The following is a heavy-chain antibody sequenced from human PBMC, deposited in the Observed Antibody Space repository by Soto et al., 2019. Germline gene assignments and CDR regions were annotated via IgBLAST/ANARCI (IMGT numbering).Heavy chain of an antibody. CDR1: GYTFTGYY. CDR3: ARRYGDPSSSAGFDY. V-gene: IGHV1-18*04. Sequence: ASVKVSCKASGYTFTGYYMHWVRQAPGQGLEWMGWIRTYDGSRNFAEKFHGRVTMTTDTSTTTVYMELRSLRSDDTAVSYCARRYGDPSSSAGFDYWGQGTLVTVSS. J-gene: IGHJ4*02. CDR2: IRTYDGSR. D-gene: IGHD2-21*02.